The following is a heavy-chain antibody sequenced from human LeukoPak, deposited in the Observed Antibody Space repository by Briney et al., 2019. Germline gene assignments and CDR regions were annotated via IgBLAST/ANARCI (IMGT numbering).Heavy chain of an antibody. CDR1: GFTFSNYN. V-gene: IGHV3-7*01. Sequence: PGGSLRLSCAASGFTFSNYNINWVRQAPGKGLEWVANIKQDGSEKYYVDSAKGRSTISRDNAKNSLYLQMNSLRAEDTAVYYCARTEQQLIPHDAFDIWGQGTMVTVSS. J-gene: IGHJ3*02. D-gene: IGHD6-13*01. CDR3: ARTEQQLIPHDAFDI. CDR2: IKQDGSEK.